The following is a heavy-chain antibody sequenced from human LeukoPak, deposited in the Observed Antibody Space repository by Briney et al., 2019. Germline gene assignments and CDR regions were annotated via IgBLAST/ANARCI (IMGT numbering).Heavy chain of an antibody. D-gene: IGHD6-13*01. CDR3: AKVGVRAAGTIPFDY. CDR1: GFTFNSYG. Sequence: LSGGSLRLSCAASGFTFNSYGMHWVRQAPGKGLEWVAFIQYAGSDKYYADSVKGRFTISRDNSKNTLYLQMNSLRAEDTAVYYCAKVGVRAAGTIPFDYWGQGTLVTVSS. CDR2: IQYAGSDK. J-gene: IGHJ4*02. V-gene: IGHV3-30*02.